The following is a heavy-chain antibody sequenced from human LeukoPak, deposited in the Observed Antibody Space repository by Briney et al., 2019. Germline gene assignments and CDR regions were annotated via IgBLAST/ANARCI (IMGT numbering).Heavy chain of an antibody. V-gene: IGHV3-15*01. Sequence: GGSLTLSCAASGFSFISYGMSWVRQAPGKGLEWVGRIKSKTDGGTTDYAAPGNGRFTITRDDSKNTKHLQMNSVDTEDKAVYNWTTAGYSYGYGVHNWFDPWGQGTLVTVSS. CDR1: GFSFISYG. CDR2: IKSKTDGGTT. D-gene: IGHD5-18*01. J-gene: IGHJ5*02. CDR3: TTAGYSYGYGVHNWFDP.